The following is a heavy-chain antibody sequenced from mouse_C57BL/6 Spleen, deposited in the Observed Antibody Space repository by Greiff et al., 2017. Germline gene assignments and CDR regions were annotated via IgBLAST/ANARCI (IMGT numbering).Heavy chain of an antibody. D-gene: IGHD4-1*01. CDR3: ARSLTGIEGDY. CDR1: GYTFTSYW. CDR2: IDPSDREP. J-gene: IGHJ4*01. V-gene: IGHV1-52*01. Sequence: VQLQQPGAELARPGSSVKLSCKASGYTFTSYWLRWVKQRPIQGLGWIGNIDPSDREPPYNQNLKDKATLTVDKSSSTAYMQLSSLTSEDSAVYYCARSLTGIEGDYWGQGTSVTVSS.